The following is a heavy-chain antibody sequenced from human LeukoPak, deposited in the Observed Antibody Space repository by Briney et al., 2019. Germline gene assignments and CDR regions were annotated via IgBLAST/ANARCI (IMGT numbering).Heavy chain of an antibody. CDR1: GGSIGSGGYS. V-gene: IGHV4-30-2*01. Sequence: SETLSLTCAVSGGSIGSGGYSWSWIRQPPGTGLEWIGYIYHSGSTYYNPSLKSRVTISVDRSKNQFSLKLSSVTAADTAVYYCARSSSGWPYYYYGMDVWGKGTTVTVSS. J-gene: IGHJ6*04. CDR3: ARSSSGWPYYYYGMDV. D-gene: IGHD6-19*01. CDR2: IYHSGST.